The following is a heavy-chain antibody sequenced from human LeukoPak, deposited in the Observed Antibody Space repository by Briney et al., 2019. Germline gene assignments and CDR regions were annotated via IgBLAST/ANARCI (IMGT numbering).Heavy chain of an antibody. CDR1: GGSFSGYE. V-gene: IGHV4-34*01. D-gene: IGHD3-22*01. CDR3: ARGYRLNYYDSSGYYFDY. J-gene: IGHJ4*02. CDR2: INHSGST. Sequence: PSETLSLTCAVYGGSFSGYEWSWIRQPPGKGLEWIGEINHSGSTNYNPSLKSRVIISVDTSKNQFSLKLSSVTAADTAVYYCARGYRLNYYDSSGYYFDYWGQGTLVTVSS.